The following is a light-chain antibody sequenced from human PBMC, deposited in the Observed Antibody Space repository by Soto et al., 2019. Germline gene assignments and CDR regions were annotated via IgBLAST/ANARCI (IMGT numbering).Light chain of an antibody. CDR2: TAS. V-gene: IGKV1-9*01. Sequence: DIQLTQSPSFLSASVGDSVTITCRASQGISTYLAWYQQKPGKAPNLLIYTASTLQSGVPSRFSGSGSGTEFTLTISSLQPEDFATYYCQQLNSYRTFGPGTRWIS. CDR1: QGISTY. J-gene: IGKJ1*01. CDR3: QQLNSYRT.